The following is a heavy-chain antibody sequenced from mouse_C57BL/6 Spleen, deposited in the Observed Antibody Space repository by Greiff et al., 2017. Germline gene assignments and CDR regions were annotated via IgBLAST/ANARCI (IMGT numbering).Heavy chain of an antibody. CDR3: ARMATVVAYYAMDY. D-gene: IGHD1-1*01. CDR2: IDPNSGGT. Sequence: QVQLKQPGAELVKPGASVKLSCKASGYTFTSYWMHWVKQRPGRGLEWIGRIDPNSGGTKYNEKFKSKATLTVDKPSSTAYMQLSSLTSEDSAVYYCARMATVVAYYAMDYWGQGTSVTVSS. V-gene: IGHV1-72*01. J-gene: IGHJ4*01. CDR1: GYTFTSYW.